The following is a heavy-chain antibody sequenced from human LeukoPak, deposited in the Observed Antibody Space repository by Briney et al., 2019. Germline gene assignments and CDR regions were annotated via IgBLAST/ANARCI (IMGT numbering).Heavy chain of an antibody. D-gene: IGHD1-1*01. V-gene: IGHV4-31*03. J-gene: IGHJ3*02. Sequence: PSETLSLTCTVSGGSISSGGYYWSWIRQHPGKGLEWIGYIYYSGSTYYNPSLKSRVTISVDTSKNQFSLEVNSVTAADTAVYYCAKIWNNAFEIWGQGTLVTVSS. CDR3: AKIWNNAFEI. CDR1: GGSISSGGYY. CDR2: IYYSGST.